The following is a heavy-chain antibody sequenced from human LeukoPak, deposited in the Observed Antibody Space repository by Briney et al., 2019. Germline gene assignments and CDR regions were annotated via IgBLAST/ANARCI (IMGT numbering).Heavy chain of an antibody. CDR3: TRDSNAGYTYSWVDY. CDR2: ISSSSSYI. CDR1: GFTFSSYW. V-gene: IGHV3-21*04. D-gene: IGHD3-16*02. Sequence: PGGSLRLSCAASGFTFSSYWMHWVRQAPGKGLEWVSSISSSSSYIYYADSVKGRFTISRDNAKNSLYLQMNSLRAEDTALYYCTRDSNAGYTYSWVDYWGQGTLVTVSS. J-gene: IGHJ4*02.